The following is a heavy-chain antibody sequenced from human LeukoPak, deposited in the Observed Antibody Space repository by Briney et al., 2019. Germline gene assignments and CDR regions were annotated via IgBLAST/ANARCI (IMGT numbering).Heavy chain of an antibody. D-gene: IGHD6-13*01. V-gene: IGHV3-49*04. CDR2: IRSKAYGGTT. CDR1: GFIFSNCW. J-gene: IGHJ4*02. Sequence: PGGSLRLSCETSGFIFSNCWMTWVRQAPGKGLEWVGFIRSKAYGGTTEYAASVKGRFTISRDDSKSIAYLQMNSLKTEDTAVYYCTRVDYSSRDYWGQGTLVTVSS. CDR3: TRVDYSSRDY.